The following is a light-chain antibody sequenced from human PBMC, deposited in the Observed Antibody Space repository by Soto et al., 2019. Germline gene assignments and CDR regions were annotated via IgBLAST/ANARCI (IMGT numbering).Light chain of an antibody. CDR2: AAS. V-gene: IGKV3-20*01. CDR1: QTVSSNY. J-gene: IGKJ1*01. CDR3: QLYGTSPKP. Sequence: EIVLTQSPGTLSLSPGERATLSCRASQTVSSNYLAWYQQTPGQAPRLLIYAASTRATGIPDRFSGSGSGTDFTLSISRLEPEDFAVYYCQLYGTSPKPFGQGTKVDIK.